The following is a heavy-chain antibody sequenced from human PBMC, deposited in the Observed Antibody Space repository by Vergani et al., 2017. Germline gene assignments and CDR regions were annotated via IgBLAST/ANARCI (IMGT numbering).Heavy chain of an antibody. CDR3: AAGHQLVD. V-gene: IGHV3-30*03. J-gene: IGHJ4*02. Sequence: QVQLVESGGGVVQPGRSLRLSCAASGFTFSSYGMHWVRQAPGKGLEWVAVISYDGSNKYYADSVKGRFTISRDNSKNTLYLQMNSLRAEDTAVYYCAAGHQLVDWGQGTLVTVSS. CDR2: ISYDGSNK. D-gene: IGHD6-13*01. CDR1: GFTFSSYG.